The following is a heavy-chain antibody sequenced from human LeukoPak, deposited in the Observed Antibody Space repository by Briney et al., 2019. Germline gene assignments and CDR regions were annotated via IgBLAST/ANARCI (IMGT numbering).Heavy chain of an antibody. CDR2: IKSKTDGGTT. CDR1: GFTFSNAW. V-gene: IGHV3-15*01. J-gene: IGHJ3*02. CDR3: TTDPIAVAGTSFDI. Sequence: GGSLRLSCAASGFTFSNAWMSWVRQAPGKGLEWVGRIKSKTDGGTTDYAAPVKGRFTISRDDSKHTLYLQMNSLKTEDTAVYYCTTDPIAVAGTSFDIWGQGTMVTVSS. D-gene: IGHD6-19*01.